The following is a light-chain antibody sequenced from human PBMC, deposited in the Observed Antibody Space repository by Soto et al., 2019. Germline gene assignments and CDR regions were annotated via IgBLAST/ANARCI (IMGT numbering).Light chain of an antibody. J-gene: IGKJ1*01. Sequence: IQLTQSPSSLSASVGDRVTITCRASQGISSYLTWYQQKPGKAPKLLIYAASSLHSGVPSRFSGSGSGTDFTLTISRLEPEDFAVYYCQQYGSSRTFGQGTKVDIK. V-gene: IGKV1-9*01. CDR1: QGISSY. CDR2: AAS. CDR3: QQYGSSRT.